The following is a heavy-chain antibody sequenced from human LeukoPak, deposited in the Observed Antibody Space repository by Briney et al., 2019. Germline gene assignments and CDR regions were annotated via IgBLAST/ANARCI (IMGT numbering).Heavy chain of an antibody. CDR2: IYFSGST. Sequence: PSGTLSLTCAVSGGSISSSNWWNWVRQPPGKGLEWIGYIYFSGSTNYNPSLKSRVTISVDTSKNQFSLKMSSVTAADTAVYYYARMTSSGWYAAGYYFDYWGQGTLVTVSS. V-gene: IGHV4-4*02. CDR3: ARMTSSGWYAAGYYFDY. D-gene: IGHD6-19*01. J-gene: IGHJ4*02. CDR1: GGSISSSNW.